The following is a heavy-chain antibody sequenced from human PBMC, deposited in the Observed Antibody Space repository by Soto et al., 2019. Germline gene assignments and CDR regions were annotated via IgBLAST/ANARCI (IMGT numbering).Heavy chain of an antibody. CDR1: GFTFSSYA. D-gene: IGHD2-15*01. CDR2: ISGSGGST. Sequence: GGSLRLSCAASGFTFSSYAMSWVRQAPGKGLEWVSAISGSGGSTYYADSVKGRFTISRDNSKNTLYLQMNSLRAEDTAVYYCAKGDIVVVVAATKKAFDIWGQGTMVTVSS. V-gene: IGHV3-23*01. CDR3: AKGDIVVVVAATKKAFDI. J-gene: IGHJ3*02.